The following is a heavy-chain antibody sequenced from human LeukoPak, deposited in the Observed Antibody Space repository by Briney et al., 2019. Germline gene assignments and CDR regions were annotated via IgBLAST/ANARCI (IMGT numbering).Heavy chain of an antibody. CDR1: GYTFTSYG. CDR3: ARMLDEGYYYDSSGYYYVGDY. J-gene: IGHJ4*02. D-gene: IGHD3-22*01. Sequence: ASVKVSCKASGYTFTSYGISWVRQAPGQGLEWMGWISAYNGNTNYAQKLQGRVTMTTDTSTSTAYMELSRLRSDDTAVYYCARMLDEGYYYDSSGYYYVGDYWGQGTLVTVSS. V-gene: IGHV1-18*01. CDR2: ISAYNGNT.